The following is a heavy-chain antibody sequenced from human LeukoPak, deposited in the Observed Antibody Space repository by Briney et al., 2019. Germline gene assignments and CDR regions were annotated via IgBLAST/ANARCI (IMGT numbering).Heavy chain of an antibody. CDR1: GFTFNTYA. Sequence: SGGSLRLSCSASGFTFNTYAMHWVRQAPGEGLQYVSGISSHGVNTYYADSEKGSFTISSDNYKNTLVLQMSSLRPEDTAVYYCVKTLMTFGGVIRADAFDIWGQGTMVIVYS. D-gene: IGHD3-16*01. CDR3: VKTLMTFGGVIRADAFDI. J-gene: IGHJ3*02. V-gene: IGHV3-64D*06. CDR2: ISSHGVNT.